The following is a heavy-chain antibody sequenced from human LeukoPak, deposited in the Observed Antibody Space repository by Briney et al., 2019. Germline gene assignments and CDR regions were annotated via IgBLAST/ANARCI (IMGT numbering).Heavy chain of an antibody. CDR3: ARGEYYYDSSGYPYY. J-gene: IGHJ4*02. CDR1: GFTFSTYG. D-gene: IGHD3-22*01. Sequence: PGGSLRLSCAASGFTFSTYGMHWVHQAPGKGLEWVAVIWYDGSTKYYADSVKGRFTISRDNSKNTLYLQMDSLRAEDTAVYYCARGEYYYDSSGYPYYWGQGTLVTVSS. V-gene: IGHV3-33*01. CDR2: IWYDGSTK.